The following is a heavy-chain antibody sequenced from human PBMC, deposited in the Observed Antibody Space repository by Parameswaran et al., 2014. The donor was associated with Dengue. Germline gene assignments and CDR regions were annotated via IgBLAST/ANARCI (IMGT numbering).Heavy chain of an antibody. J-gene: IGHJ6*02. V-gene: IGHV3-15*01. CDR3: STPHYYYYGMDV. CDR2: IKSKTDGGTA. Sequence: WIRQPPGKGLEWVGRIKSKTDGGTADYAAPVKGRFTISRDDSKNTLYLQMNSLKTEDTAVYYCSTPHYYYYGMDVWGQGTTVTVSS.